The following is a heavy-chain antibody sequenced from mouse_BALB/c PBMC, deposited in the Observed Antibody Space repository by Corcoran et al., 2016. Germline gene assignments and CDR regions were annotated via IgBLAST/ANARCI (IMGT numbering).Heavy chain of an antibody. CDR1: GYTFTNYG. CDR3: ARPYSYDGSDAMDY. D-gene: IGHD2-12*01. V-gene: IGHV9-1*02. CDR2: INTYTGEP. J-gene: IGHJ4*01. Sequence: QIQLVQSGPELKKPGETVKISCKASGYTFTNYGMNWVKQAPGKGLKWMGCINTYTGEPTYADDFKGRFAFSLETSASTAYLQINNLKNEDMATYFCARPYSYDGSDAMDYWGQGPSVTVSS.